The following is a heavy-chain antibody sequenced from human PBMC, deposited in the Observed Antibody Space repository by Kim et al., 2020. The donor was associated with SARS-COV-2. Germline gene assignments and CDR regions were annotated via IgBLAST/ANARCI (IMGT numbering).Heavy chain of an antibody. CDR1: GYSFSSHW. V-gene: IGHV5-51*01. Sequence: GESLKISCEGYGYSFSSHWIAWVRQMPGEGLEWMGFIYPGDSDTRYSPSFQGQVTISADKSISTASLQWSSLKASDTAIYYCARLSHYYDSNNYFDFWGQGTLVTVSS. CDR2: IYPGDSDT. J-gene: IGHJ1*01. D-gene: IGHD3-22*01. CDR3: ARLSHYYDSNNYFDF.